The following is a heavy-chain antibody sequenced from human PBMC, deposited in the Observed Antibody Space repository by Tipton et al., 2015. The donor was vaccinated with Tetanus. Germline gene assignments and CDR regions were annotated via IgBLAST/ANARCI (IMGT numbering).Heavy chain of an antibody. CDR2: IYYNGGT. V-gene: IGHV4-59*01. CDR1: GASISSSY. D-gene: IGHD2-8*01. Sequence: TLSLTCTVSGASISSSYWSWIRQPPGKGLEWIGSIYYNGGTNSNPSLKSRVAISVDTSRNQFSLRLTSVTAADTALYYCARDPSGGVRYFDYWGQGTLVTVSS. CDR3: ARDPSGGVRYFDY. J-gene: IGHJ4*02.